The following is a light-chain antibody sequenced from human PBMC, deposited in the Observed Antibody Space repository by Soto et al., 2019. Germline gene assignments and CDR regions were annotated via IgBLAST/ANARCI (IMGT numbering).Light chain of an antibody. Sequence: EIVMTQFPATLSVSPGERATLSCRASQSVHINLAWYQQTPGQAPGLLIYGASTRATGIPDRFIGTGSGTEFTHIISSLQSEDFAIYFCQQYYKWPLTFGPGTKVDIK. CDR1: QSVHIN. V-gene: IGKV3-15*01. CDR2: GAS. J-gene: IGKJ3*01. CDR3: QQYYKWPLT.